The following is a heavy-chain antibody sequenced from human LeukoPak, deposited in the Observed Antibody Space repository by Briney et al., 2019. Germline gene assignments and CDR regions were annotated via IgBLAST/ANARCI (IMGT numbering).Heavy chain of an antibody. CDR1: GITLTNYG. V-gene: IGHV3-23*01. CDR2: ISDSGGST. Sequence: GGSLRLSCAVSGITLTNYGMSWVRQAPGKGLEWVAGISDSGGSTNYADSVKGRFTISRDNPKNTLYLQMNSLRAEDTAVYFCAKRGVVIRVILVGFHKEAYYFDSWGQEALVTVSS. CDR3: AKRGVVIRVILVGFHKEAYYFDS. J-gene: IGHJ4*02. D-gene: IGHD3-22*01.